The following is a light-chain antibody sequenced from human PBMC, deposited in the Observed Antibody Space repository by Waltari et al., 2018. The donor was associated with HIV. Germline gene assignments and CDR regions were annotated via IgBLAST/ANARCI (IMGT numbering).Light chain of an antibody. Sequence: QSALTQPPSASGSPGQSLTLSCTGTSSDVGGSKYVSWYQQHPGKAPKRKVYERTNRPAGVPERIFGSNAGKTALRTVSGRQAEDEADYDCSSYADNNKVLVGGGTKMTVL. CDR2: ERT. V-gene: IGLV2-8*01. CDR1: SSDVGGSKY. CDR3: SSYADNNKVL. J-gene: IGLJ2*01.